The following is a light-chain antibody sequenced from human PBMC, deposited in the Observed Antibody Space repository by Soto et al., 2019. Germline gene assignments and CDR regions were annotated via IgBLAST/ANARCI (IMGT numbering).Light chain of an antibody. CDR3: QQYNNWPPLFT. J-gene: IGKJ3*01. V-gene: IGKV3-15*01. Sequence: EIVMTQSPATLSVSPGERATLSCRASQSVSSNLAWYQQKPGQAPRLLIYGASTRATGIPSRFSGSGSGTEFTLTISSLQSEDFAFYYCQQYNNWPPLFTSGPGTKVDIK. CDR2: GAS. CDR1: QSVSSN.